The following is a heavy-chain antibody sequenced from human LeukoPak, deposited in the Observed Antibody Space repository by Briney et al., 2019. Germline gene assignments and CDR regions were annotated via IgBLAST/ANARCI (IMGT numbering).Heavy chain of an antibody. CDR2: ISSSSSYI. CDR1: GFTFSSYS. V-gene: IGHV3-21*01. CDR3: ARDYCGGDCYPFDY. Sequence: GGSLRLSCAASGFTFSSYSMNWVRQAPGKGLEWVSSISSSSSYIYYADSVKGRFTISRDNAKNSLYLQMNSLRAEDTAVYYRARDYCGGDCYPFDYWGQGTLVTVSS. J-gene: IGHJ4*02. D-gene: IGHD2-21*02.